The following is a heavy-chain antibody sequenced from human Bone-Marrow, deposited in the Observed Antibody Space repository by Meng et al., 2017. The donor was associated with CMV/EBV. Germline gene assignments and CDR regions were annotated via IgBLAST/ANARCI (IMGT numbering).Heavy chain of an antibody. CDR1: GFTFSGYS. CDR2: IFSGGNSR. D-gene: IGHD2/OR15-2a*01. J-gene: IGHJ4*02. Sequence: GGSLRLSCRASGFTFSGYSMAWVRQAPGKGLEWGSIIFSGGNSREYADSVKGRFTISRDDPKNTRYLQMNSLRAEDTAVYYFARGDSSAAKNPLLSYYFDDWGQGTLVTVSS. CDR3: ARGDSSAAKNPLLSYYFDD. V-gene: IGHV3-23*03.